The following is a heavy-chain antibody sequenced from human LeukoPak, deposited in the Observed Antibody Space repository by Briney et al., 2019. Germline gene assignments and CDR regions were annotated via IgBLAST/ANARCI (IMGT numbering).Heavy chain of an antibody. Sequence: SETLSLTCAVYGGSFSGYYWSWIRQPPGKGLEWIGEINHSGSTNYNPSLKSRVTISVDTSKNQFSPKLSSVTAADTAVYYCARGPHFYDSSGYYYRGNTDAFDIWGQGTMVTVSS. J-gene: IGHJ3*02. CDR3: ARGPHFYDSSGYYYRGNTDAFDI. CDR2: INHSGST. CDR1: GGSFSGYY. V-gene: IGHV4-34*01. D-gene: IGHD3-22*01.